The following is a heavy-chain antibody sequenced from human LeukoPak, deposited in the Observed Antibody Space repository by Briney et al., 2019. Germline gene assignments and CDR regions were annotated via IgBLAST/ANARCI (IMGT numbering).Heavy chain of an antibody. Sequence: VSVKVSCKASGYTFSIYGISWVRQAPGQGPEWMGWISAYNGNTNYAQKLQGRVTMTTDTSTTTAYMELRSLRSDDTAVYYCARGTDIRSPFDPWGQGTLVTVSS. J-gene: IGHJ5*02. CDR3: ARGTDIRSPFDP. CDR1: GYTFSIYG. D-gene: IGHD3-9*01. V-gene: IGHV1-18*01. CDR2: ISAYNGNT.